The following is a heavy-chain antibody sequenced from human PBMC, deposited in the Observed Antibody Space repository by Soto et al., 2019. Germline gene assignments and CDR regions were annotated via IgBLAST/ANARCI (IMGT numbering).Heavy chain of an antibody. CDR2: IRSKAYGGTT. CDR3: TRDRGHDYSVLFDY. V-gene: IGHV3-49*03. Sequence: GGSLRLSCTASGFTFGDYAMSWFRQAPGKGLKKIGFIRSKAYGGTTEYAASVKGRFTISRDDSKSIAYLQMNSLKTEDTAFFYCTRDRGHDYSVLFDYRGQGTVVTVSS. CDR1: GFTFGDYA. D-gene: IGHD4-4*01. J-gene: IGHJ4*02.